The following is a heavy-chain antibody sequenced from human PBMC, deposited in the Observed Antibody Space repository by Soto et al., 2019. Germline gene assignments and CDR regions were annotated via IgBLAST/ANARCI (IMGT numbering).Heavy chain of an antibody. J-gene: IGHJ6*02. CDR1: GGNSRSYY. CDR3: ARGGPGVMDV. V-gene: IGHV4-4*07. CDR2: IYTSGST. Sequence: SELMPLTSTVSGGNSRSYYWRWIRQPAGKGLEWIGRIYTSGSTNYNPSLKSRVTMSVDTSKNQFSLKLSSVTAAATAVRYCARGGPGVMDVCGQGLTVTVSS. D-gene: IGHD3-10*01.